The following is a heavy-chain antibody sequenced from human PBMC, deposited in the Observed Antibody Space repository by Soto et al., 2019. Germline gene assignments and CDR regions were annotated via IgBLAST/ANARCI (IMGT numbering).Heavy chain of an antibody. V-gene: IGHV3-30-3*01. D-gene: IGHD5-18*01. CDR3: ARAKEDTDAFDI. CDR1: GVTFSSYA. Sequence: PGGSLRLSCAASGVTFSSYAMHWVRQAPGKGLERVAVISYDGSNKYYADSVKGRFTISRDNSKNTLYLQMNSLRAEDTAVYYCARAKEDTDAFDIWGQGTMVTVSS. CDR2: ISYDGSNK. J-gene: IGHJ3*02.